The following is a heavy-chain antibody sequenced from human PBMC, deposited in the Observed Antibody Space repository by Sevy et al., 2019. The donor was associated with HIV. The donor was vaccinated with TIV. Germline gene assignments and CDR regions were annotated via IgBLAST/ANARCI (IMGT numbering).Heavy chain of an antibody. V-gene: IGHV3-9*01. CDR3: AKALGGSGSYYNVAYYYYYGMDV. D-gene: IGHD3-10*01. CDR2: ISWNSGSI. J-gene: IGHJ6*02. CDR1: GFTFDDYA. Sequence: SLKISCAASGFTFDDYAMHWVRQAPGKGLEWVSGISWNSGSIGYADSVKGRFTISRDNAKNSLYLQMNSLRAEDTALYYCAKALGGSGSYYNVAYYYYYGMDVWGQGTTVTVSS.